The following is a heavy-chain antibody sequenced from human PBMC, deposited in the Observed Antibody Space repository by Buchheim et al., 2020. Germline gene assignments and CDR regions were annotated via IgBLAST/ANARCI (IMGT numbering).Heavy chain of an antibody. CDR1: GGSINTYY. CDR2: IYYSGIT. Sequence: QVQLQVSGPGLVRSSETLSLTCTVSGGSINTYYWSWIRQSPGKGLEWIGYIYYSGITNYNPPLTSRVTISVETSKNQFSLKLTSVTAADTAVYYCARGGGWSHYLDFWGQGAL. J-gene: IGHJ4*02. V-gene: IGHV4-59*01. D-gene: IGHD6-19*01. CDR3: ARGGGWSHYLDF.